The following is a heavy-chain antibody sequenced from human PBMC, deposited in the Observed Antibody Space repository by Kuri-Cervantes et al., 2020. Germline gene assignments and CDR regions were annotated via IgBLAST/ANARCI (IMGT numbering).Heavy chain of an antibody. V-gene: IGHV1-18*01. CDR3: ARTDRITTFGVVINPDYYYYMDV. CDR1: GGTFSRYG. CDR2: IRAYNGNT. J-gene: IGHJ6*03. Sequence: ASVKVSCKASGGTFSRYGISWVRQAPGQGLEWMGCIRAYNGNTNYAQKLQGRVTMTTDTSTSTAYMALRSLRSDDKAVYYCARTDRITTFGVVINPDYYYYMDVWGKGTTVTVSS. D-gene: IGHD3-3*01.